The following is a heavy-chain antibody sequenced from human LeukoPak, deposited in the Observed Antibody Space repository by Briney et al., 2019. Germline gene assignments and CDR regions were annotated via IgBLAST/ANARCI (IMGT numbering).Heavy chain of an antibody. D-gene: IGHD2-15*01. V-gene: IGHV4-59*01. CDR3: ARDLRAAALFDP. Sequence: SETLSLTCTASGGSISSYYWSWIRQPPGKGLEWIGYIYYSGSTNYNPSLKSRVTISVDTSKNQFSLKLSSVTAADTAVYYCARDLRAAALFDPWGQGTLVTVSS. CDR1: GGSISSYY. J-gene: IGHJ5*02. CDR2: IYYSGST.